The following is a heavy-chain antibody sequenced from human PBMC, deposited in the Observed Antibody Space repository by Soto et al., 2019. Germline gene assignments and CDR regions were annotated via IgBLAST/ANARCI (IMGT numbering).Heavy chain of an antibody. Sequence: ASVKVSCKASGYTFTSYAMHWVRQAPGQRLEWMGWINAGNGNTKNSQKFKGKATITRNTSASTAKMKRSSLRSKNTAGYYCARSIVVVTALDYWGQGTLVTVSS. CDR3: ARSIVVVTALDY. CDR2: INAGNGNT. V-gene: IGHV1-3*01. CDR1: GYTFTSYA. J-gene: IGHJ4*02. D-gene: IGHD2-21*02.